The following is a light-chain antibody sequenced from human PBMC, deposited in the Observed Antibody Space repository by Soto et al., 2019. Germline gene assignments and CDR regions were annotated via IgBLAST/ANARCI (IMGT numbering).Light chain of an antibody. CDR1: QSVSSK. Sequence: EIVMTQSPATLSVSPGEKATLSCRASQSVSSKLAWFQQKPGQAPSLLIYGVSTRATGVPVRFSGSGSGTEFTLTINSLQSEDFAVYYCQQYNNSPHTLGQGTKVDI. CDR2: GVS. V-gene: IGKV3-15*01. J-gene: IGKJ1*01. CDR3: QQYNNSPHT.